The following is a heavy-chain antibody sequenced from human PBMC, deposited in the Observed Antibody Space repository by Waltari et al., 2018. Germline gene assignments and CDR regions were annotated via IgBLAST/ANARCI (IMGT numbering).Heavy chain of an antibody. CDR1: GFTFGDYA. D-gene: IGHD2-2*01. CDR2: IRSKAYGGTT. V-gene: IGHV3-49*04. Sequence: GRSLRLSCTASGFTFGDYAMSWVRQAPGKGLEWVGFIRSKAYGGTTEYAASVKGRFTISRDDSKSIAYLQMNSLKTEDTAVYYCTRDCSSTSCYWYYYYYYGMDVWGQGTTVTVSS. J-gene: IGHJ6*02. CDR3: TRDCSSTSCYWYYYYYYGMDV.